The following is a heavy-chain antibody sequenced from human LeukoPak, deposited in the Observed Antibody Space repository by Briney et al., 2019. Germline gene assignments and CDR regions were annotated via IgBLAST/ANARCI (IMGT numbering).Heavy chain of an antibody. D-gene: IGHD3-22*01. CDR3: AKDQRDYYDSSALAI. CDR2: ISYDGSNK. Sequence: GGSLRLSCAASGFTFSSYGMHRVRQAPGKGLEWVAVISYDGSNKYYADSVKGRFTIPRDNSKNTLYLQMNSLRAEDTAVYYCAKDQRDYYDSSALAIWGQGTLVTVSS. J-gene: IGHJ4*02. CDR1: GFTFSSYG. V-gene: IGHV3-30*18.